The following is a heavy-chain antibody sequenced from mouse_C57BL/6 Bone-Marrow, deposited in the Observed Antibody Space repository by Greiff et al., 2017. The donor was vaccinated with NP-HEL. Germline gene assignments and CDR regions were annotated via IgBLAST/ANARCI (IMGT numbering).Heavy chain of an antibody. CDR3: ARDGYYGDYAMDY. J-gene: IGHJ4*01. CDR1: GFTFSSYA. D-gene: IGHD2-3*01. V-gene: IGHV5-4*01. Sequence: EVKVVESGGGLVKPGGSLKLSCAASGFTFSSYAMSWVRQTPEKRLEWVATISDGGSYTYYPDNVKGRFTFSRDNAKNNLYLQMSHLKSEDSAMYYCARDGYYGDYAMDYWGQGTSVTVSS. CDR2: ISDGGSYT.